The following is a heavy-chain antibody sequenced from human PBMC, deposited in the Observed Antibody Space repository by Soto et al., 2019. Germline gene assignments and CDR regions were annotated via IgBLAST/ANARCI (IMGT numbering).Heavy chain of an antibody. CDR1: RDTNDSRY. Sequence: SSKESRDTNDSRYMNSASQANRKRLEWMGWMNPNSGNTGYAQKFQGRVTMTRNTSISTAYMELSSLRSEDTAVYYCARGRDYDFRSGQSYMAVWGKGTSVPVFS. CDR3: ARGRDYDFRSGQSYMAV. CDR2: MNPNSGNT. J-gene: IGHJ6*03. V-gene: IGHV1-8*01. D-gene: IGHD3-3*01.